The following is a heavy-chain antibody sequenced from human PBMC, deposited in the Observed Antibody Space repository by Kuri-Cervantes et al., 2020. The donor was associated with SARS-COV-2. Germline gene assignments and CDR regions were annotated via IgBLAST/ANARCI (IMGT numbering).Heavy chain of an antibody. CDR1: GGSFSGYY. J-gene: IGHJ4*02. CDR3: ARGLRGPTHDY. Sequence: SQTLSLTCAVYGGSFSGYYWSWIRQPPGKGLEWIGEINHSGSTNYNPSLKSRVTISVDTSKNQFSLKLSSVTAADTAVYYCARGLRGPTHDYGGQGTLVTVSS. D-gene: IGHD1-1*01. V-gene: IGHV4-34*01. CDR2: INHSGST.